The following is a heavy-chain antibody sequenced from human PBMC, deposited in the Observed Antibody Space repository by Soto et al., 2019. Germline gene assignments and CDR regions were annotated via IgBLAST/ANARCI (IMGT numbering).Heavy chain of an antibody. CDR2: ISSDGRNE. D-gene: IGHD3-10*01. CDR1: GFTDFGRYS. V-gene: IGHV3-30*18. Sequence: QVQLVESGGGVVQPGGSLRLPCAASGFTDFGRYSMHWVRQAPGKGLEWVGSISSDGRNEYYADSVRGRFTIARDNSKNALFLQMSGLRTDDTAIYYCAKKFGLGAWFRGMDVWGQGTTVTVSS. CDR3: AKKFGLGAWFRGMDV. J-gene: IGHJ6*02.